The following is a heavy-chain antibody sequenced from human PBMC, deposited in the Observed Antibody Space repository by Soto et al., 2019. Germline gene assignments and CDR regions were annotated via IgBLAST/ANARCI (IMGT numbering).Heavy chain of an antibody. CDR1: GGSFSGYY. D-gene: IGHD3-3*01. CDR2: ISHSGST. V-gene: IGHV4-34*01. CDR3: ASLIRIGVAYGMDV. J-gene: IGHJ6*02. Sequence: PSETLSLTCVVYGGSFSGYYWSWIRQPPGKGLEWIGEISHSGSTNYNPSLKSRVTISVDTSKNQFSLKLSSVTAADTAVYYCASLIRIGVAYGMDVWGQGTTVTGSS.